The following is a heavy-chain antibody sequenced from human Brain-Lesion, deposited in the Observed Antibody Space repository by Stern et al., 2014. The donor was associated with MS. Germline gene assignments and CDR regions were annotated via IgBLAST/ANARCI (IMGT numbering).Heavy chain of an antibody. V-gene: IGHV1-46*01. Sequence: QLVESGAEVKKPGASVMLSCEASGYTFTSYYMHWMRQAPGQGLELQGIINPGGGSPHYAQKFQGRVTMTRDTSTSTVYMELSSLRSEDTALYYCATYTSSGSPPGKWGQGALVTVSS. CDR2: INPGGGSP. J-gene: IGHJ4*02. CDR1: GYTFTSYY. CDR3: ATYTSSGSPPGK. D-gene: IGHD6-13*01.